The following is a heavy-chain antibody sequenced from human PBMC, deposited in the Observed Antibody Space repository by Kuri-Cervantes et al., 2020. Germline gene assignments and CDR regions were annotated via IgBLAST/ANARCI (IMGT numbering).Heavy chain of an antibody. CDR3: AGWNSETRGFDY. J-gene: IGHJ4*02. V-gene: IGHV4-34*01. CDR2: INHSGST. D-gene: IGHD1-7*01. Sequence: SETLSLTCAVYGGSFSGYYWSWIRQPPGKGLEWIGEINHSGSTNYNPSLKSRVTISVDTSKNQFSLKLNSVTAADTAVYYCAGWNSETRGFDYWGQGTLVTVSS. CDR1: GGSFSGYY.